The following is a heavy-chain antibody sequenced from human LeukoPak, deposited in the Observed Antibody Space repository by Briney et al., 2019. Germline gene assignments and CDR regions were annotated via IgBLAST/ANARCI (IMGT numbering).Heavy chain of an antibody. J-gene: IGHJ6*03. Sequence: ASVKVSCKASGYTFTSYDINWVRQATGQGLEWMGWMNPNSGNTGYAQKFQGRVTMTRNTSISTAYMELSSLRSEDTAVYYCARDAGPVVIGRGHRRYMDVWGKGTTVTVSS. CDR1: GYTFTSYD. CDR2: MNPNSGNT. D-gene: IGHD2/OR15-2a*01. V-gene: IGHV1-8*01. CDR3: ARDAGPVVIGRGHRRYMDV.